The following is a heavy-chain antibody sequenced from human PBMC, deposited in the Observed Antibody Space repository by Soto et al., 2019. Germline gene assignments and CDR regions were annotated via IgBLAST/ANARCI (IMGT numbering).Heavy chain of an antibody. CDR2: IYYSGST. D-gene: IGHD2-2*02. CDR1: GGSISSGGYY. V-gene: IGHV4-31*03. Sequence: NPSETLSLTCTVSGGSISSGGYYWSWIRQHPGKGLEWIGYIYYSGSTYYNPSLKSRVTISVDTSKNQFSLKLSSVTAADTAVYYCARVRGGYCSSTSCYNIDYWGQGTLVTVSS. CDR3: ARVRGGYCSSTSCYNIDY. J-gene: IGHJ4*02.